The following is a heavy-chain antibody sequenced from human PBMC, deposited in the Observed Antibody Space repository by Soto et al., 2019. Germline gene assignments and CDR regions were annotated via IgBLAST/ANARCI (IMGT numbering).Heavy chain of an antibody. Sequence: SETLSLTCTVSGGSISSGGYYWSWIRQHPGKGLEWIGYIYYSGSTYYNPSLKSRVTISVDTSKNQFSLKLSSVTAADTAVYYCARANPLKRAAAGPYYFDYWGQGTLVTVSS. J-gene: IGHJ4*02. D-gene: IGHD6-13*01. CDR3: ARANPLKRAAAGPYYFDY. V-gene: IGHV4-31*03. CDR2: IYYSGST. CDR1: GGSISSGGYY.